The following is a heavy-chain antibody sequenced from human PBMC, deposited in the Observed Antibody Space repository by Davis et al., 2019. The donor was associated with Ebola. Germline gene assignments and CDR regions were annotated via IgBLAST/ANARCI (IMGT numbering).Heavy chain of an antibody. CDR2: IWYDGSNK. Sequence: PGESLKISCAASGFTFSSYAMHWVRQAPGKGLEWVAVIWYDGSNKYYADSVKGRFTISRDNSKNTLYLQMNSLRAEDTAVYYCARDLHGSSGGDYWGQGTLVTVSS. J-gene: IGHJ4*02. CDR1: GFTFSSYA. CDR3: ARDLHGSSGGDY. V-gene: IGHV3-33*08. D-gene: IGHD6-6*01.